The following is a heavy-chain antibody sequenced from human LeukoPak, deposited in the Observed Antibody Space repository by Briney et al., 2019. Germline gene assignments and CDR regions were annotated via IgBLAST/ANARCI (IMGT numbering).Heavy chain of an antibody. D-gene: IGHD3-16*02. J-gene: IGHJ4*02. Sequence: ASVKVSCKASGYTFTSYGISWVRQAPGQGLEWMGWISAYNGNTNYAQKLQGRVTMTTDTSTSTAYMELRSLRSDDTAVYCCARTGIMITFGGVIVIGGFDYWGQGTLVTVSS. V-gene: IGHV1-18*01. CDR2: ISAYNGNT. CDR3: ARTGIMITFGGVIVIGGFDY. CDR1: GYTFTSYG.